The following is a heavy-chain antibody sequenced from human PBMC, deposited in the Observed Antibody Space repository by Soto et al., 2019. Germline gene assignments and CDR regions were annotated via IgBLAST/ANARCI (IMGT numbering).Heavy chain of an antibody. Sequence: QITLKESGPTLVKPTQTLTLTCTFSGFSLSTSGVGVGWIRQPPGKALEWLALIYWDDDKRYSPSLKSRLTTXKXTXKNQVVLTMTNMDPVDTATYYCAHRWAAADHDAFDIWGQGTMVTVSS. D-gene: IGHD6-13*01. J-gene: IGHJ3*02. V-gene: IGHV2-5*02. CDR3: AHRWAAADHDAFDI. CDR2: IYWDDDK. CDR1: GFSLSTSGVG.